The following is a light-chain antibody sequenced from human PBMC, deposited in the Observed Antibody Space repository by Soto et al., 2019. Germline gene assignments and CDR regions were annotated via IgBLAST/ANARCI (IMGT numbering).Light chain of an antibody. CDR3: QQYSSLWT. J-gene: IGKJ1*01. Sequence: IGLTLSPATLSLSPGERATLSCRASQSVSSNYLAWYQQKPGQAPRLLIYGASSRATGIPDRFSGSGSGTDFTLSISRLEPEDFAVYYCQQYSSLWTFGQGSNVDIK. CDR2: GAS. V-gene: IGKV3-20*01. CDR1: QSVSSNY.